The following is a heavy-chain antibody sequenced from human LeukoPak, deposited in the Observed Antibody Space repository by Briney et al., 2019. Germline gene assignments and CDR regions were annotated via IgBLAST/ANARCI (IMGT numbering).Heavy chain of an antibody. J-gene: IGHJ6*02. V-gene: IGHV3-9*01. D-gene: IGHD6-13*01. Sequence: GGSLRLSCAASGFTFSSYAMHWVRQAPGKGLEWVSGISWNSGSIGYADSVKGRFTISRDNAKNSLYLQMNSLRAEDTALYYCAKDRRIAAAGTVYYYGMDVWGQGTTVTVSS. CDR1: GFTFSSYA. CDR2: ISWNSGSI. CDR3: AKDRRIAAAGTVYYYGMDV.